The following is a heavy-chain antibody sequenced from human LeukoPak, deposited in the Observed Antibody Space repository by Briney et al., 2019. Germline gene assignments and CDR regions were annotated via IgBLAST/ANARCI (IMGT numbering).Heavy chain of an antibody. J-gene: IGHJ4*02. D-gene: IGHD6-19*01. CDR3: ARDITVVSLASMGFDY. CDR1: GYTFTSYG. V-gene: IGHV1-18*01. CDR2: ISSYNGKT. Sequence: GASVKVSCKASGYTFTSYGLSWVRQAPGQGLEGMGWISSYNGKTNYAQKFQGRLTMTTDTSTSTAYMELRSLTSDDTAVYYCARDITVVSLASMGFDYWSQGTVVTVSS.